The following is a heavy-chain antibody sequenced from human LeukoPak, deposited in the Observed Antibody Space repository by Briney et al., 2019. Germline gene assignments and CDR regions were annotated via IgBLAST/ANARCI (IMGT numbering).Heavy chain of an antibody. CDR1: GYTLTELS. Sequence: ASVKVSCKVSGYTLTELSMHWVRQAPGKGLEWMGGFDPEDGETIYAQKFQGRVTMTRNTSISTAYMELSSLRSEDTAVYYCARGSGARYYYGMDVWGQGTTVTVSS. V-gene: IGHV1-24*01. J-gene: IGHJ6*02. CDR2: FDPEDGET. D-gene: IGHD6-25*01. CDR3: ARGSGARYYYGMDV.